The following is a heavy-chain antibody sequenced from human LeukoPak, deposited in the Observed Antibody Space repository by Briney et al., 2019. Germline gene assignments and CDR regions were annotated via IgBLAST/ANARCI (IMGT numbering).Heavy chain of an antibody. CDR1: GFTLSNYA. D-gene: IGHD6-25*01. J-gene: IGHJ4*02. Sequence: PGRSLSLSCAASGFTLSNYAMHWVRQAPGKGLEWAAVISPDGRDKHFTDSVKGRFTISRDNSGNTLYLQMSSLRGEDTAVYYCARDLDKAAKYYFDNWGQGTLVTVSS. V-gene: IGHV3-30*03. CDR2: ISPDGRDK. CDR3: ARDLDKAAKYYFDN.